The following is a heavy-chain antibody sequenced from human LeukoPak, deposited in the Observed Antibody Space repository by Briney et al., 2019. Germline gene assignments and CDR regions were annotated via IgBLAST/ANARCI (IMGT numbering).Heavy chain of an antibody. Sequence: GGSLRLSCEASGFSFNSYSMNWVRQARGKGLEWVSTITSSGRYIYYADSVKGRFTISRDDANNSLYLQMNSLSVEDTAVYYCARKGSHWGFLVDFWGQGTVVTVSS. J-gene: IGHJ4*02. CDR1: GFSFNSYS. V-gene: IGHV3-21*01. D-gene: IGHD2/OR15-2a*01. CDR3: ARKGSHWGFLVDF. CDR2: ITSSGRYI.